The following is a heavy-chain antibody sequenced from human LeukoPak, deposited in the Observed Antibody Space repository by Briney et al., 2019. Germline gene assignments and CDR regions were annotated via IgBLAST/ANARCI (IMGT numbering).Heavy chain of an antibody. Sequence: SETLSLTCAVYGGSFSGYYWSWIRQPPGKGLEWIGEINHSGSTNYNPSLKSRVTISVDTSKNQFSLKLSSVTAADTAVYYCARDIHAFDLWGQGTMVTVSS. J-gene: IGHJ3*01. CDR2: INHSGST. V-gene: IGHV4-34*01. CDR3: ARDIHAFDL. D-gene: IGHD2-15*01. CDR1: GGSFSGYY.